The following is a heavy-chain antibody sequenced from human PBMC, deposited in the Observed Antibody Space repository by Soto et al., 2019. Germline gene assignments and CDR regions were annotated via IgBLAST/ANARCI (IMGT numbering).Heavy chain of an antibody. CDR3: ARVITGELLWYFDL. V-gene: IGHV3-7*05. J-gene: IGHJ2*01. D-gene: IGHD7-27*01. Sequence: GGSLRLSCAASGFTFSSYWMSWVRQAPGKGLEWVSNIKQDGSGKYYVDSVKGRLTISRDNAKNSLYLQMNSLRAEDTAVYYCARVITGELLWYFDLWGRGTLVTVSS. CDR2: IKQDGSGK. CDR1: GFTFSSYW.